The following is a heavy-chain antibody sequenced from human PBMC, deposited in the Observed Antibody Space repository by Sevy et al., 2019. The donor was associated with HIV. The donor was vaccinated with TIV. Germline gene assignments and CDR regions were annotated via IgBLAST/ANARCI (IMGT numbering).Heavy chain of an antibody. CDR1: GYTFTSYY. CDR3: ARGLRLDSYGMDV. J-gene: IGHJ6*02. CDR2: INPSGGIT. Sequence: ASVNVSCKASGYTFTSYYMHWVRQAPGQGREGMGIINPSGGITSYAQKFQGRVTMTTDTSTSTVYMELSSLRSADKDVYYCARGLRLDSYGMDVWGQGTTVTVSS. V-gene: IGHV1-46*03. D-gene: IGHD4-17*01.